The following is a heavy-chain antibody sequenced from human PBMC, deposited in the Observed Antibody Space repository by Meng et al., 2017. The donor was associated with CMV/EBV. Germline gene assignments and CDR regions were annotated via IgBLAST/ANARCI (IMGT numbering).Heavy chain of an antibody. CDR2: IIPILGIA. D-gene: IGHD1-26*01. Sequence: SVKVSCKASGGTFSSYAISWVRQALGQGLEWMGGIIPILGIANYAQKFQGRVTITADKSTSTAYMELSSLRSEDTAVYYCARDGGVGAGGYYYYGMDVWGQGTTVTVSS. CDR3: ARDGGVGAGGYYYYGMDV. CDR1: GGTFSSYA. J-gene: IGHJ6*02. V-gene: IGHV1-69*10.